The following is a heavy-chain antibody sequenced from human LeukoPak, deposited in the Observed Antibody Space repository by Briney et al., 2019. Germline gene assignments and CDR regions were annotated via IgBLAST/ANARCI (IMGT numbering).Heavy chain of an antibody. CDR3: AREASMVQGVTYYYFDY. V-gene: IGHV4-4*07. J-gene: IGHJ4*02. Sequence: SETLSLTCTVSGGSISSYYWSCLPQPAGKGLECIGRIYTSGSPNYNPSLKSRVTMSVNTSKNQFSLKLSSVTAADTAVYYCAREASMVQGVTYYYFDYWGQGTLVTVSS. CDR1: GGSISSYY. D-gene: IGHD3-10*01. CDR2: IYTSGSP.